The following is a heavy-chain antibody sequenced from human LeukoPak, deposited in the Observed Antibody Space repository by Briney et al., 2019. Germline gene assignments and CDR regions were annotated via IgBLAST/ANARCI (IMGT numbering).Heavy chain of an antibody. V-gene: IGHV3-64*01. D-gene: IGHD2-2*01. CDR1: GFTFSSYA. CDR2: ISSNGGST. J-gene: IGHJ3*02. Sequence: PGGSLRLSCAASGFTFSSYAMHWVRQAPGKGLEYVSAISSNGGSTYYANSVKGRFTISRDNSKNTLYLQMGSLRAEDMAVYYCAGEASLGAFDIWGQGTMVTVSS. CDR3: AGEASLGAFDI.